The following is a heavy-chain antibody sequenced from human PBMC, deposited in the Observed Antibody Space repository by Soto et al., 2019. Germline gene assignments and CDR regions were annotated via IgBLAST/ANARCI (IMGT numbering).Heavy chain of an antibody. V-gene: IGHV4-39*07. CDR2: IDYSGST. J-gene: IGHJ4*02. CDR1: GDSISSRGYY. Sequence: PSETLSPTCTVTGDSISSRGYYWGWIRQPPGKGLEWMGSIDYSGSTYNNPFVRSRVSMSIDTSKDQFSLELSSVTAADTAVYYCASSVGATGGKYFDYWGQGTRGSVSS. D-gene: IGHD1-26*01. CDR3: ASSVGATGGKYFDY.